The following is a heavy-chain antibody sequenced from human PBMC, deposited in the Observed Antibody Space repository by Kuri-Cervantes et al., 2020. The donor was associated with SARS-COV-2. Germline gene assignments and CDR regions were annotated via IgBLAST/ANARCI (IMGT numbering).Heavy chain of an antibody. J-gene: IGHJ6*02. Sequence: ASVKVSCKASGYTFTSYYMHWVRQAPGQGLEWMGIINPSGGSTSYAQKFQGRVTMTRDTSTSTVYMEPSSLRSEDTAVYYCARVDSYRENYYYYGMDVWGQGTTVTVSS. CDR1: GYTFTSYY. CDR2: INPSGGST. V-gene: IGHV1-46*01. D-gene: IGHD3/OR15-3a*01. CDR3: ARVDSYRENYYYYGMDV.